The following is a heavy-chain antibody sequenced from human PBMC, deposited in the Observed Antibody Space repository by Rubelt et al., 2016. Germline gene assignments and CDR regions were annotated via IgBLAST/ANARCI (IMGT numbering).Heavy chain of an antibody. J-gene: IGHJ3*02. CDR1: GFTFSSYS. CDR2: ISSSSSYI. CDR3: AREVAMVYCSGGSCYSDGAFDI. Sequence: EVQLVESGGGLVKPGGSLRLSCAASGFTFSSYSMNWVRQAPGKGLEWVSSISSSSSYIYYADSVKGRFTISRDNAKNSLYLQMNSLRAEDTAVYYCAREVAMVYCSGGSCYSDGAFDIWGQGTMVTVSS. V-gene: IGHV3-21*01. D-gene: IGHD2-15*01.